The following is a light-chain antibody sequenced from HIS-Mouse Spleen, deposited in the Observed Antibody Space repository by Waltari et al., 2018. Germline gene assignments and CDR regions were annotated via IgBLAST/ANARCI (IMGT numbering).Light chain of an antibody. CDR2: EDS. CDR3: QVWDSSSDHYV. V-gene: IGLV3-21*03. J-gene: IGLJ1*01. CDR1: NIGSKS. Sequence: SYVLTQPPSVSVAPGKTARITCGGNNIGSKSVHWYQQKPGQAPVLVVYEDSDRPSGFPERFSGSNSGNTATLTISRVEAGDEADYYCQVWDSSSDHYVFGTGTKVTVL.